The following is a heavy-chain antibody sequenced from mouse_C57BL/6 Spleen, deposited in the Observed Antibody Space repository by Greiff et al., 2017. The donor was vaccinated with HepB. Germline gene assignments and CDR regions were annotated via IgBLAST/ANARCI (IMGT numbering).Heavy chain of an antibody. V-gene: IGHV3-6*01. D-gene: IGHD1-1*01. Sequence: EVKLMESGPGLVKPSQSLSLTCSVTGYSITSGYYWNWIRQFPGNKLEWMGYISYDGSNNYNPSLKNRISITRDTSKNQFFLKLNSVTTEDTATYYCAREEIYYYGSSYPWYFDVWGTGTTVTVSS. CDR3: AREEIYYYGSSYPWYFDV. CDR2: ISYDGSN. CDR1: GYSITSGYY. J-gene: IGHJ1*03.